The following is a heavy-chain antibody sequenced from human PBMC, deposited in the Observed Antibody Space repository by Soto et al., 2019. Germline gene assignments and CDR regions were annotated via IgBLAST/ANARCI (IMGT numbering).Heavy chain of an antibody. Sequence: EVQLLESGGGLVQPGGSLRLSCAASGFTFSSYAMSWVRQAPGKGLEWVSAISGSGGSTYYADSVKGRFTISRDNSKNTLYLQINSLTAEYTAVYYCAKDGGYCSRGSCYYYYYMDVWGKGTTVTVSS. CDR3: AKDGGYCSRGSCYYYYYMDV. CDR1: GFTFSSYA. J-gene: IGHJ6*03. D-gene: IGHD2-15*01. CDR2: ISGSGGST. V-gene: IGHV3-23*01.